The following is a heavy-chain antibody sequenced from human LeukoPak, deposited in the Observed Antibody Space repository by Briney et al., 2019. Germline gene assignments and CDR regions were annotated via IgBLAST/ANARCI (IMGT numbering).Heavy chain of an antibody. V-gene: IGHV3-21*01. CDR1: GFTLRSYA. D-gene: IGHD3-10*01. J-gene: IGHJ3*02. Sequence: GGSLRLSCAASGFTLRSYAMNWVRQAPGKGXXXXXXXXXXXXEIYYADSVKGRFTISRDNSKNSLYLQMYSLRAEDTAVYYCARDLYYFGSGTYYRSDAFDIWGQGTMVTVSA. CDR3: ARDLYYFGSGTYYRSDAFDI. CDR2: XXXXXXEI.